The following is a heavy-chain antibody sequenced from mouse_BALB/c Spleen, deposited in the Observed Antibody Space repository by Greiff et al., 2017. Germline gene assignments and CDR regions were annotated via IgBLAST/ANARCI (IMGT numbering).Heavy chain of an antibody. CDR3: TRERDYLFAY. Sequence: EVQVVESGGGLVKPGGSLKLSCAASGFTFSSYTMSWVRQTPEKRLEWVATISSGGSYTYYPDSVKGRFTISRDNAKNTLYLQMSSLKSEDTAMYYCTRERDYLFAYWGQGTLVTVSA. CDR1: GFTFSSYT. J-gene: IGHJ3*01. D-gene: IGHD1-1*01. CDR2: ISSGGSYT. V-gene: IGHV5-6-4*01.